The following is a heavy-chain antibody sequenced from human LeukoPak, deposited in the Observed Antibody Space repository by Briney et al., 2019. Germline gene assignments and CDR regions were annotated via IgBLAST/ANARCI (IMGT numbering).Heavy chain of an antibody. J-gene: IGHJ4*02. CDR1: GGSISSTTYY. D-gene: IGHD1-26*01. CDR2: IYYSGTT. V-gene: IGHV4-39*07. CDR3: ARVLGPTHFDS. Sequence: SETLSLTCTVSGGSISSTTYYWGWIRQPPGKGLEWIGTIYYSGTTYYNLSLKSRVTMSVDTSKNQFSLKLSSVTAADTAVYYCARVLGPTHFDSWGQGTLVTVSS.